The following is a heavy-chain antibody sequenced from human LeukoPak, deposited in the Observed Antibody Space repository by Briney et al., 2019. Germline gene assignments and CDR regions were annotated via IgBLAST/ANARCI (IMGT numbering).Heavy chain of an antibody. D-gene: IGHD3-22*01. V-gene: IGHV4-34*01. CDR2: IDHSGSS. CDR3: TRGSIAYYYMDV. Sequence: SETLSLTCVVSGASFSGYYWSWIRQSPGKGLEWIGEIDHSGSSNYNMSLKSRVTISLDTSKNQFSLKVNSVTAADTAVYYCTRGSIAYYYMDVWGKGTTVTISS. CDR1: GASFSGYY. J-gene: IGHJ6*03.